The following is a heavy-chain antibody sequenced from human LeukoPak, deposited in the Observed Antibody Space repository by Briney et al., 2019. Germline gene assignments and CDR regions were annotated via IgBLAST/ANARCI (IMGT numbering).Heavy chain of an antibody. V-gene: IGHV3-66*01. J-gene: IGHJ6*02. CDR1: GFTVSSNY. Sequence: PGGSLRLSCAASGFTVSSNYMSWVRQAPGKGLEWVSVIYSGGSTYYADSVKGRFTISRANAKNSLYLQMNSLRAEDTAVYYCARGAFTWIRHPYAMDVWGQGTTVTVSS. D-gene: IGHD5-18*01. CDR3: ARGAFTWIRHPYAMDV. CDR2: IYSGGST.